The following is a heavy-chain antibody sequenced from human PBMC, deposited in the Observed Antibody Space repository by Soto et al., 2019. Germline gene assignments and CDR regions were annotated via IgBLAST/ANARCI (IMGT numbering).Heavy chain of an antibody. CDR1: GDSIARGAYY. D-gene: IGHD6-13*01. V-gene: IGHV4-31*03. CDR3: ARTGYGSTDFDP. Sequence: QVQLQESGPGLLKPSQTLSLTCTVSGDSIARGAYYWTWIRQHPGQCLEWLGYINYRGNTYYNPSIESRVSISLDTSENQFSLKLTSVTAADTAVYYCARTGYGSTDFDPWGQGTRVNVYS. J-gene: IGHJ5*02. CDR2: INYRGNT.